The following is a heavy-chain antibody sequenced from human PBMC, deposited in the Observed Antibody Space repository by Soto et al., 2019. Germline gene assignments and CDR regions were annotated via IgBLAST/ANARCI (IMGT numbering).Heavy chain of an antibody. Sequence: SETLSLTCAVYGGSFSGYYWSWIRQPPGKGLEWIGEINHSGSTNYNPSLKSRVTISVDTSKNQFSLKLSSVTAADTAVYYCARAGLLRYFDRLLKSPSPWSYFDYWGQVTLVTVSS. J-gene: IGHJ4*02. V-gene: IGHV4-34*01. CDR1: GGSFSGYY. CDR2: INHSGST. CDR3: ARAGLLRYFDRLLKSPSPWSYFDY. D-gene: IGHD3-9*01.